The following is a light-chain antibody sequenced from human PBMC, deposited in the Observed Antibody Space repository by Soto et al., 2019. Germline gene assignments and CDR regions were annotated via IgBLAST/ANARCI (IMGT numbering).Light chain of an antibody. J-gene: IGKJ2*01. CDR2: GAF. V-gene: IGKV3-15*01. Sequence: EIVMTQSPATLSVSPGETATLSCRASQSVSTNLAWYQQKPGQAPSLLMYGAFNRATGIPARFSGSGSGTEFTLTISSLQSEDFAVYYCQRYNSWPPMYTFGPGTKVEIK. CDR1: QSVSTN. CDR3: QRYNSWPPMYT.